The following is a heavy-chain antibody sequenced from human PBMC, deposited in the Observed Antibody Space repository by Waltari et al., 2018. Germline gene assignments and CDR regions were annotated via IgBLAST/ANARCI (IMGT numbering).Heavy chain of an antibody. CDR2: ISSSSSYI. Sequence: EVQLVESGGGLVKPGGSLRLSCAASGFTFSSYSMNWVRQAPGKGLEWVSSISSSSSYIYYADSVKGRFTISRDNAKNSLYLQMNSLRAEDTAVYYCASNIGYCSGGSCHDAHYWGQGTLVTVSS. V-gene: IGHV3-21*01. CDR3: ASNIGYCSGGSCHDAHY. CDR1: GFTFSSYS. D-gene: IGHD2-15*01. J-gene: IGHJ4*02.